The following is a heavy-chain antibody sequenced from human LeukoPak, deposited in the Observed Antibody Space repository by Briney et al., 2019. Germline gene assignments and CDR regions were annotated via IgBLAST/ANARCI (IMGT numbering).Heavy chain of an antibody. Sequence: SSETLSLTCAVSGYSISSGYYWGRIRQPPGKGLEWIGSIYHSGSTYYNPSLKSRVTISVDTSKNQFSLKLSSVTAADTAVYYCARAMYYDFWSGYPNFDYWGQGTLVTVSS. CDR3: ARAMYYDFWSGYPNFDY. J-gene: IGHJ4*02. CDR2: IYHSGST. CDR1: GYSISSGYY. D-gene: IGHD3-3*01. V-gene: IGHV4-38-2*01.